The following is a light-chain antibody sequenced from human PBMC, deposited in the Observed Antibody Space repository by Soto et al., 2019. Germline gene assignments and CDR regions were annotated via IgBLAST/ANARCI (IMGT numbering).Light chain of an antibody. CDR3: QQYNNWPPVT. CDR1: QSVYNN. CDR2: GAS. Sequence: EIVLTQSPGTLSLSPWERATLSCRASQSVYNNLAWYQQKPGQAPRLLIYGASTRATGIPARFSGSGSGTEFTLTISSLQSEDFAVYYCQQYNNWPPVTFGPGTKVDIK. V-gene: IGKV3-15*01. J-gene: IGKJ3*01.